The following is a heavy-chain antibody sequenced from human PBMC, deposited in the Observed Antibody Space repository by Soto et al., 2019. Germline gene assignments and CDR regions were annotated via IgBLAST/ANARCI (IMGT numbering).Heavy chain of an antibody. J-gene: IGHJ4*02. V-gene: IGHV4-34*01. CDR1: GGSFSGYY. CDR2: INHSGST. D-gene: IGHD1-26*01. CDR3: ARYQPEGVGTFDY. Sequence: QVQLQQWGAGLLKPSETLSLTCAVYGGSFSGYYWSWIRQPPGKGLEWIGEINHSGSTNYNPSLKSRVTISVDTSKNQFSLKLSSVTAADTAVYYCARYQPEGVGTFDYWGQGTLVTVSS.